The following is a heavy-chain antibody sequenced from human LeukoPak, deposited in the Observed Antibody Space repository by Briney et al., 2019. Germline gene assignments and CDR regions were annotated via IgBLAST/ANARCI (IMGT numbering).Heavy chain of an antibody. D-gene: IGHD3-16*01. Sequence: ASVKVSCKASGYIFTDYYIHWLRQAPGHGLEWMGWINPNSGGAKYAQEFQGWVTMTRDMSINITYIQLSSLKSDDTAEYYCARDRGRGGLSSAFDVWGQGTMVTVSS. CDR2: INPNSGGA. V-gene: IGHV1-2*04. CDR3: ARDRGRGGLSSAFDV. J-gene: IGHJ3*01. CDR1: GYIFTDYY.